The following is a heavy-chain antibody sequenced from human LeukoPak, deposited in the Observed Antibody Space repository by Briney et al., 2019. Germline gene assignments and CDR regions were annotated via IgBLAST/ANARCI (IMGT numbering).Heavy chain of an antibody. CDR3: ARGDYGDSNFDY. D-gene: IGHD4-17*01. Sequence: GRALRLSCEASGFTLSCYAMHWVRQAPGKGVGWGAVISYDGSNKYYADSVKGRFTISRDNSKNTLYLQMNSLRAEDTAVYYCARGDYGDSNFDYWGQGTLVTVSS. V-gene: IGHV3-30*04. J-gene: IGHJ4*02. CDR2: ISYDGSNK. CDR1: GFTLSCYA.